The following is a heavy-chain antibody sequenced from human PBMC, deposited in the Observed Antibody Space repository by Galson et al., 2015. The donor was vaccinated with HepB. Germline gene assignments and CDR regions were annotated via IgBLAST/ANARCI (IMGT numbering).Heavy chain of an antibody. J-gene: IGHJ5*02. CDR2: ISYDGSNK. CDR1: GFTFSSYA. CDR3: ARDEFCSSTSCYTNWFDP. V-gene: IGHV3-30*04. Sequence: SLRLSCAASGFTFSSYAMHWVRQAPGKGLEWVAVISYDGSNKYYADSVKGRFTISRDNSKNTLYLQMNSLRAEDTAVYYCARDEFCSSTSCYTNWFDPWGQGTLVTVSS. D-gene: IGHD2-2*02.